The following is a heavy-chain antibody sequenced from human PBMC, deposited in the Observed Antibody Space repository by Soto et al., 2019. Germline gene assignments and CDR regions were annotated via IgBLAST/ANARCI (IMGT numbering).Heavy chain of an antibody. D-gene: IGHD1-26*01. J-gene: IGHJ4*02. CDR3: AKGHSDPYYYFDY. V-gene: IGHV3-23*01. Sequence: EVQLLESGGGLVQPGGSLRLSCAASGFTFSFCAMSWVRQAPGKGLEWVSSIRGNNGDTYYADSVKGRFTISRDNSKNTLYLQMNSLRVEDTAVYYCAKGHSDPYYYFDYWGQGALVTVFS. CDR2: IRGNNGDT. CDR1: GFTFSFCA.